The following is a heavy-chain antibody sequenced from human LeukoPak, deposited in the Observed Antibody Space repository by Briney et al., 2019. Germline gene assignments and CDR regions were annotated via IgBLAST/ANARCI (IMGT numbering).Heavy chain of an antibody. CDR2: ISYDGSNK. CDR1: GFTFSSYG. Sequence: PGGSLRLSCAASGFTFSSYGMHWVRQAPGKGLEWVAVISYDGSNKYYADSVKGRFTISRDNSKNTLYLQMNSLRAEDTAVYYCARAEVRGYSYGYADYWGQGTLVTVSS. D-gene: IGHD5-18*01. J-gene: IGHJ4*02. CDR3: ARAEVRGYSYGYADY. V-gene: IGHV3-30*03.